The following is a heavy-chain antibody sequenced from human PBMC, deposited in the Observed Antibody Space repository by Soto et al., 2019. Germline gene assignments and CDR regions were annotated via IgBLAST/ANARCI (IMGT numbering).Heavy chain of an antibody. D-gene: IGHD6-13*01. CDR3: ARRGIAASMDV. J-gene: IGHJ6*02. V-gene: IGHV4-59*01. CDR2: IYYSGST. CDR1: GGSISSYY. Sequence: PEETLSLTCTVSGGSISSYYWSWIRQPPGKGLEWIGYIYYSGSTNYNPSLKSRVTISVDTSKNQFSLKLSSVTAADTAVYYCARRGIAASMDVWGQGTTVTVSS.